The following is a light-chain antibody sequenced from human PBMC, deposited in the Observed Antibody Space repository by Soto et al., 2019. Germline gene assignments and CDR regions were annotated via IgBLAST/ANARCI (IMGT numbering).Light chain of an antibody. V-gene: IGKV3-20*01. J-gene: IGKJ4*01. CDR1: QNVDTNY. CDR2: GAS. Sequence: ETVLTQSPATLSLSPGAGATLSCRASQNVDTNYLAWYQQKPGQAPRLLIYGASSRATGIPDRFSGGGSGTDFTLTISRLEPEDFAVYYCQQFSSYPLTFGGGTKVDIK. CDR3: QQFSSYPLT.